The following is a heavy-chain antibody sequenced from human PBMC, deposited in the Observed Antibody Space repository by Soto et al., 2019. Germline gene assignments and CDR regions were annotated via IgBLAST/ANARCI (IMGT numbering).Heavy chain of an antibody. D-gene: IGHD2-2*01. V-gene: IGHV1-69*13. CDR2: IIPIFGTA. CDR1: GGTFSSYA. Sequence: ASVKVSCKASGGTFSSYAISWVRQAPGQGLEWMGGIIPIFGTANYAQKFQGRVTITADASTSTAYMELSSLRSEDTAVYYCARGYCSGTSCYEGYYYYGMDVWGQGTTVTVPS. CDR3: ARGYCSGTSCYEGYYYYGMDV. J-gene: IGHJ6*02.